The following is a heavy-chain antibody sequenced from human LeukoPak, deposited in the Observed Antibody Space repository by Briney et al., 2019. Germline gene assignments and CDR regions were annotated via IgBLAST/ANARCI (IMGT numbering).Heavy chain of an antibody. CDR3: ARHTGIRRERSSQIDY. CDR1: GGSSSSSSYY. D-gene: IGHD6-13*01. V-gene: IGHV4-39*01. Sequence: SETLSLTCTVSGGSSSSSSYYWGWIRQPPGKGLEWIGSIYYSGSTYYNPSLKSRVTISVDTSKNQFSLKLSSVTAADTAVYYCARHTGIRRERSSQIDYWGQGTLVTVSS. CDR2: IYYSGST. J-gene: IGHJ4*02.